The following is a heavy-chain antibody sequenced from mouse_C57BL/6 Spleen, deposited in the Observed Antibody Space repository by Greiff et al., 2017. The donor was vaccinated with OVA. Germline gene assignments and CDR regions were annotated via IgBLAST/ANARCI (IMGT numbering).Heavy chain of an antibody. CDR1: GYAFSSSW. CDR3: ARAEFYFDY. CDR2: IYPGGGGT. J-gene: IGHJ2*01. Sequence: QVQLQQSGPELVKPGASVKISCKASGYAFSSSWMNWVKQMPGKGLEWIGRIYPGGGGTNYNGKFKGKATLTADKSSSTAYMQLSSLTSEDAAVYICARAEFYFDYWGQGTTLTVSS. V-gene: IGHV1-82*01.